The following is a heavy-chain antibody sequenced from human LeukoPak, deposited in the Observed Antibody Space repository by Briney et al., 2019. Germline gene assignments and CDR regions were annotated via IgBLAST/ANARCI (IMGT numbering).Heavy chain of an antibody. CDR1: GFTVSSNY. V-gene: IGHV3-53*01. J-gene: IGHJ3*02. CDR2: IYSGGST. D-gene: IGHD2-15*01. Sequence: PGGSLRLSCAASGFTVSSNYMSWVRQASGKGLEWVSVIYSGGSTYYADSVKGRFTISRDNSKNTLYLQMNSLRAEDTAVYYCARCWLYCSGGSCYLDAFDIWGQGTMVTVSS. CDR3: ARCWLYCSGGSCYLDAFDI.